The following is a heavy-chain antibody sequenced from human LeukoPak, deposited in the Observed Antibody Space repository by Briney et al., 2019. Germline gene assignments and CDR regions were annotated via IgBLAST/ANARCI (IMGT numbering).Heavy chain of an antibody. J-gene: IGHJ4*02. D-gene: IGHD5-12*01. CDR3: AKDQGYTGYVSSDY. V-gene: IGHV3-23*01. Sequence: GSLRLSCAASGFTFSSYAMTWVRQAPGKGLEWVSAISGSGASTLYADSVKGRFTISRDNSKNTLYLQMNSLRDEDSAVYYCAKDQGYTGYVSSDYWGQGTLVTVSS. CDR2: ISGSGAST. CDR1: GFTFSSYA.